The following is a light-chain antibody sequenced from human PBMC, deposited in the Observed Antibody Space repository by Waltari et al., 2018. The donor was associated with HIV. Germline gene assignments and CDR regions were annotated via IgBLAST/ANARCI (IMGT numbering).Light chain of an antibody. V-gene: IGLV3-21*04. CDR2: FDL. CDR3: QVWDRSSDQVI. CDR1: NIDSKS. J-gene: IGLJ2*01. Sequence: YELTQPPSVSVAPGQTAMITCGGNNIDSKSVQWYQQKPGQAPVLVIYFDLDRPSGIPERFSGSVSGNTATLTISRVDAGDEADYYGQVWDRSSDQVIFGGGTKLTVL.